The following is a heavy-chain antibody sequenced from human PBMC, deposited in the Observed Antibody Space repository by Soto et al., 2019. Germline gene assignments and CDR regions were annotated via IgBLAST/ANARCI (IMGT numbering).Heavy chain of an antibody. CDR3: AKDILDTAMVTEYYYYGMDV. CDR1: GFTFSSYG. Sequence: HPGGSLRLSCAASGFTFSSYGMHWVRQAPGKGLEWVAVISYDGSNKYYADSVKGRFTISRDNSKNTLYLQMNSLRAEDTAVYYCAKDILDTAMVTEYYYYGMDVWGQGTTVTVSS. CDR2: ISYDGSNK. D-gene: IGHD5-18*01. J-gene: IGHJ6*02. V-gene: IGHV3-30*18.